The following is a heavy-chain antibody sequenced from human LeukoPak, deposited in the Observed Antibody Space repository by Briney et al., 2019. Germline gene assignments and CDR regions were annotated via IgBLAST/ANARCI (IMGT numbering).Heavy chain of an antibody. CDR2: ISGSGGST. Sequence: GGSLRLSCAASGFIYSSYGMSWVRQAPGKGLEWVSSISGSGGSTYYADSVKGRFTISRDNSKNTLYLQMNSLRAEDTAVYYCAKSSLSGWYDYWGQGTLVTVSS. V-gene: IGHV3-23*01. J-gene: IGHJ4*02. CDR3: AKSSLSGWYDY. CDR1: GFIYSSYG. D-gene: IGHD6-19*01.